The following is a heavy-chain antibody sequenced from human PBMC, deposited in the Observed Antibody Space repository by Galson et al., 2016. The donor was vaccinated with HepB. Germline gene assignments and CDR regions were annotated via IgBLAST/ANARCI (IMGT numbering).Heavy chain of an antibody. CDR2: IKTDGSDK. V-gene: IGHV3-7*01. Sequence: SLRLSCAASGFPFRTYWMNWVRQAPGKGLEWVANIKTDGSDKSYVDSRKGRFTISRDNAKNTLYLQMNSLSAEDTAVYYCATGGGRRSKYYGMDVWGHGTMVTVSS. CDR1: GFPFRTYW. CDR3: ATGGGRRSKYYGMDV. J-gene: IGHJ6*02. D-gene: IGHD1-26*01.